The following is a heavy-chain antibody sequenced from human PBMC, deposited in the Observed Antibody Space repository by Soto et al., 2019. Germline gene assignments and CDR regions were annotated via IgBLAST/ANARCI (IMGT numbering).Heavy chain of an antibody. Sequence: EVQLVESGGGLVQPGGSLRLSCAASGFTFNSYWMHWVHQAPGKGLVWVSRSDTDGNSASYADSVKGRFTVSRDNAKNTLYLQMNSLTAEDTAVYYCARERPHNWLDPWGQGTLVTVSS. D-gene: IGHD6-25*01. CDR3: ARERPHNWLDP. CDR1: GFTFNSYW. J-gene: IGHJ5*02. V-gene: IGHV3-74*01. CDR2: SDTDGNSA.